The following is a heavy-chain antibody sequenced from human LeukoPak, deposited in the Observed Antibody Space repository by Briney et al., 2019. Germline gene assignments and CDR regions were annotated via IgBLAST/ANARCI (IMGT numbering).Heavy chain of an antibody. Sequence: GGSLRLSCAASGFTFSSYAMSWARQAPGKGLEWVSAISGSTGSTYYADSVKGRFTISRDNSKNTLYLQMKSLRAEDTAVYYCAKDGERGSYSYFDYWGQGTLVTVSS. CDR3: AKDGERGSYSYFDY. CDR1: GFTFSSYA. J-gene: IGHJ4*02. CDR2: ISGSTGST. D-gene: IGHD1-26*01. V-gene: IGHV3-23*01.